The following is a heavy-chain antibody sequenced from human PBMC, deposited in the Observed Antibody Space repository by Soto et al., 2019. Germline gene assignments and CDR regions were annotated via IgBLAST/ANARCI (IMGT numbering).Heavy chain of an antibody. V-gene: IGHV3-33*01. D-gene: IGHD1-20*01. CDR1: GFTFSSYG. J-gene: IGHJ6*02. Sequence: SLRLSCAASGFTFSSYGMHWVRQAPGKGLEWVAVIWYDGSNKYYADSVKGRFTISRDNSKNTLYLQMNSLRAEDTAVSYCARDHDNWNPYYYYGMDVWGQGTTVTV. CDR3: ARDHDNWNPYYYYGMDV. CDR2: IWYDGSNK.